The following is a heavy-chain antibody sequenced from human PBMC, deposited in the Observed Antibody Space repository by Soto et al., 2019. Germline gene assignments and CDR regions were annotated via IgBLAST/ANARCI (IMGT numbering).Heavy chain of an antibody. D-gene: IGHD3-16*02. J-gene: IGHJ4*02. CDR2: ISSSGSTI. V-gene: IGHV3-11*01. CDR1: GFTFSDYY. Sequence: QVQLVESGGGLVKPGGSLRLSCAASGFTFSDYYMSWIRQAPGKGLEWVSYISSSGSTIYYADSVKGRFTISRDNAKNSLYLQMNSLRAEDTAEYYCARDIMITFGGVIVTGGFDYWGQGTLVTGSS. CDR3: ARDIMITFGGVIVTGGFDY.